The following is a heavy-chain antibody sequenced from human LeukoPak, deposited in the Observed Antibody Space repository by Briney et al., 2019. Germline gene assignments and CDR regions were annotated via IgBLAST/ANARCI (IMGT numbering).Heavy chain of an antibody. CDR2: IIPIFGTA. CDR3: ARAESPSTYCSSTSCYYFDY. J-gene: IGHJ4*02. V-gene: IGHV1-69*13. CDR1: GGTFISYA. D-gene: IGHD2-2*01. Sequence: SVKVSCKASGGTFISYAISWVRQAPGQGLEWMGGIIPIFGTANYAQKFQGRVTIPADESTSTAYMELSSLRSEDTAVYYCARAESPSTYCSSTSCYYFDYWGQGTLVTVSS.